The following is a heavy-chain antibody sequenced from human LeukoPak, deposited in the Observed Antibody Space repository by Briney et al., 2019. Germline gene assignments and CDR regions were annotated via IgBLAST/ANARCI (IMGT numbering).Heavy chain of an antibody. V-gene: IGHV5-51*01. CDR3: ARPSYYDSSSYSFFDQ. J-gene: IGHJ4*02. CDR2: IFPGDSDT. D-gene: IGHD3-22*01. CDR1: GYSFINYW. Sequence: GESLKISCKVSGYSFINYWIGWVRQMPGKGLEWMGIIFPGDSDTKYSPSFQGQVTISADRSITTAYLQWSSLKASDTAMYYCARPSYYDSSSYSFFDQWGQGTLVTVSS.